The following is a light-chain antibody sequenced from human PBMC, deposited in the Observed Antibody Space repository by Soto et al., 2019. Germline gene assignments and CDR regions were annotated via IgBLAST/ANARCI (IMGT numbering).Light chain of an antibody. V-gene: IGKV3-20*01. J-gene: IGKJ1*01. CDR3: QQYGSSPWT. Sequence: EIVLTQSPGTLSLSPGERATLSCRASQSVSSSYLAWYQQKPGQAPRLPIYGASSRATGIPDRFSGSGSGTDFTLTISRLEPEDFAVYYCQQYGSSPWTFGQGTKVELQ. CDR2: GAS. CDR1: QSVSSSY.